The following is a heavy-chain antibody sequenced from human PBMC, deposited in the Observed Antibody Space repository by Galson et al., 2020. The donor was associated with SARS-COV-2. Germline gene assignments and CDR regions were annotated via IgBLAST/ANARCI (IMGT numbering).Heavy chain of an antibody. J-gene: IGHJ2*01. D-gene: IGHD3-22*01. CDR1: GFTFSSYA. CDR2: ISYDGSNK. Sequence: GGSLRLSCAASGFTFSSYAMHWVRQAPGKGLEWVAVISYDGSNKYYADSVKGRFTISRDNSKNTLYLQMNSLRAEDTAVYYCAREGDYDSSGYYYFLWYFDLWGRGTLVTVSS. V-gene: IGHV3-30*04. CDR3: AREGDYDSSGYYYFLWYFDL.